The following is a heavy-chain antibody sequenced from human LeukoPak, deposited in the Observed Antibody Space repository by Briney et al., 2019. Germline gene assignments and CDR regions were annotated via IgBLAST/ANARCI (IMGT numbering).Heavy chain of an antibody. CDR1: GFTFSSYG. Sequence: PGGSLRLSCAASGFTFSSYGMHWVRQPPGKGLEWIGEINHSGSTNYNPSLKSRVTTSVDTSKNQFSLKLSSVTAADTAVYYCARGGGYPPYNWFDPWGQGTLVTVSS. V-gene: IGHV4-34*01. CDR2: INHSGST. D-gene: IGHD3-16*01. J-gene: IGHJ5*02. CDR3: ARGGGYPPYNWFDP.